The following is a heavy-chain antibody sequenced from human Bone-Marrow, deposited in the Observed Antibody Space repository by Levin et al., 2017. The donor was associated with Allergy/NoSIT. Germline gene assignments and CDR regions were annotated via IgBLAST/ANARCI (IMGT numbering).Heavy chain of an antibody. CDR1: GFTFSDYW. V-gene: IGHV3-74*01. Sequence: SGESLKISCAASGFTFSDYWMHWVRQAPGKGLVWVSLMNTDGSITKYADSVKGRFTISRDNARDTLYLQMNSLRVDDTAVYYCASPRSAVGVDYWGQGTLVTVSS. CDR2: MNTDGSIT. J-gene: IGHJ4*02. D-gene: IGHD6-13*01. CDR3: ASPRSAVGVDY.